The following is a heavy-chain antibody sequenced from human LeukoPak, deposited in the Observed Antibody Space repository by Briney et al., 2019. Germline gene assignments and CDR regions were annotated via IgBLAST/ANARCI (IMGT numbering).Heavy chain of an antibody. V-gene: IGHV1-18*01. CDR1: GYTFTSYG. Sequence: ASVKVSCKASGYTFTSYGISWVRQAPGQGLEWMGWISAYNGNTNYAQKLQGRVTMTTDTSTSTAYMELRSLRSDDTAVYYCARIFPHVLTTSSGLRGYMDVWGKGTTVTVSS. CDR2: ISAYNGNT. J-gene: IGHJ6*03. CDR3: ARIFPHVLTTSSGLRGYMDV. D-gene: IGHD6-19*01.